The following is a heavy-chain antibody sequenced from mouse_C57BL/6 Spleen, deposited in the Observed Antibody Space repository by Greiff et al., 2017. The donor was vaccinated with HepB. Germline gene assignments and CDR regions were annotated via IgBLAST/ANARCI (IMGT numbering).Heavy chain of an antibody. CDR1: GYTFTSYG. CDR2: IYPRSGNT. Sequence: VQLQQSGAELARPGASVKLSCKASGYTFTSYGISWVKQRTGQGLEWIGEIYPRSGNTYYNEKFKGKATLTADKSSSTAYMELRSLTSEDSAVYFCARSGGLGDAMDYWGQGTPFTVSS. CDR3: ARSGGLGDAMDY. D-gene: IGHD2-4*01. V-gene: IGHV1-81*01. J-gene: IGHJ4*01.